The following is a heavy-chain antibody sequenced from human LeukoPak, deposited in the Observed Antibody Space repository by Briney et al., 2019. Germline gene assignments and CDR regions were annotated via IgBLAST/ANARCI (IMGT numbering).Heavy chain of an antibody. V-gene: IGHV3-33*01. CDR2: IWYDGSNE. CDR3: AREAERGDSSSYYGYYFDY. J-gene: IGHJ4*02. D-gene: IGHD3-22*01. CDR1: GFTFSSYG. Sequence: PGGSLRLSCAASGFTFSSYGIHWVRQAPGKGLEWVAAIWYDGSNEHYTDSVKGRFTISRDSAKNSLYLQMNSLRAEDTAVYYCAREAERGDSSSYYGYYFDYWGQGALVTVSS.